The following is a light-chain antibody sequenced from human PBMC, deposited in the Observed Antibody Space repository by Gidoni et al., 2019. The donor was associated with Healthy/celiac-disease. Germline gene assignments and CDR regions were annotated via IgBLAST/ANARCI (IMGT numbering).Light chain of an antibody. CDR1: QSLLHSNGYTY. V-gene: IGKV2-28*01. Sequence: DIVMTQSPLSLPVTPVAPPAIPCSTSQSLLHSNGYTYLDWYLQKPGQSPQLLIYLGSSRASGVPDRFSGSGSGTEFTLKISRVEAEDVGVYYCMQDLQTPWTFGQGTKVEIK. CDR2: LGS. CDR3: MQDLQTPWT. J-gene: IGKJ1*01.